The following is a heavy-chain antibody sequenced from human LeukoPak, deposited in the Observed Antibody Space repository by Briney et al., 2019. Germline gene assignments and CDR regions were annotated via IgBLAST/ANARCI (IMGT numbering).Heavy chain of an antibody. D-gene: IGHD3-3*01. CDR2: ISGSGGRT. CDR1: GFTFSSYA. J-gene: IGHJ3*02. CDR3: AKEFQYDFWSAHEAFDI. V-gene: IGHV3-23*01. Sequence: GGSLRLSCAASGFTFSSYAMSWVRQAPGKGLEWVSAISGSGGRTYYADSVKGRFTISRDNSKNTLYLQMNSLRAEDTAVYYCAKEFQYDFWSAHEAFDIWGQGTMVTVSS.